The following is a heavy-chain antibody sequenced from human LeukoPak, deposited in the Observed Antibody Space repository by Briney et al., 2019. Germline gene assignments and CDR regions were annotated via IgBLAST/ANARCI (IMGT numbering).Heavy chain of an antibody. Sequence: SETLSLTCAVYGGSFSGYYWSWIRQPPGKGLDWIGEINHSGSTNYNPSLKSRVTISVDTSKNQFSLKLSSVTAADTAVYYCARPKRYCSSTSCYGGYYFDYWGQGTLVTVSS. V-gene: IGHV4-34*01. CDR3: ARPKRYCSSTSCYGGYYFDY. CDR2: INHSGST. CDR1: GGSFSGYY. D-gene: IGHD2-2*01. J-gene: IGHJ4*02.